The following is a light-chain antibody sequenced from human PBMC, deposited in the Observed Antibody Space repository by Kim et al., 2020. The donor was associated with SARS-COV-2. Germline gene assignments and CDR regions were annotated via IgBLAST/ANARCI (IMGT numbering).Light chain of an antibody. CDR2: DID. CDR1: SSNIGSNT. V-gene: IGLV1-44*01. Sequence: ELTQPPSASGTPGQRVSISCSGGSSNIGSNTVNWYHQLPGTAPKLLVFDIDQRPSGVPERFSGSKSGTSASLAISGLQSEDEADYYCSTWDDSLNAVVFGGGTQLTVL. J-gene: IGLJ2*01. CDR3: STWDDSLNAVV.